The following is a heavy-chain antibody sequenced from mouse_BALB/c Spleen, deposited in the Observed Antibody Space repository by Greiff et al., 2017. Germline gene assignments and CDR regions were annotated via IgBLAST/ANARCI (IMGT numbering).Heavy chain of an antibody. J-gene: IGHJ2*01. CDR2: IYPGDGDT. D-gene: IGHD1-2*01. V-gene: IGHV1-80*01. CDR1: GYAFSSYW. Sequence: VQLVESGAELVRPGSSVKISCKASGYAFSSYWMNWVKQRPGQGLEWIGQIYPGDGDTNYNGKFKGKATLTADKSSSTAYMQLSSLTSEDSAVYFCAREEDGPYFDYWGQGTTLTVSS. CDR3: AREEDGPYFDY.